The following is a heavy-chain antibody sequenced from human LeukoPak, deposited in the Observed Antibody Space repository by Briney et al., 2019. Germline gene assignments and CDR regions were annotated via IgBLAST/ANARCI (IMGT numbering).Heavy chain of an antibody. D-gene: IGHD2-15*01. J-gene: IGHJ3*02. CDR3: ARDPYCSGGSCYGGFDI. V-gene: IGHV1-2*02. Sequence: ASVKVSCKASGYTFTGYCMHWVRQAPGQGLEWMGWINPNSGGTNYAQKFEGRVTKTRDTSISTAYMELSRLRSDDTAVYYCARDPYCSGGSCYGGFDIWGQGTMVTVSS. CDR1: GYTFTGYC. CDR2: INPNSGGT.